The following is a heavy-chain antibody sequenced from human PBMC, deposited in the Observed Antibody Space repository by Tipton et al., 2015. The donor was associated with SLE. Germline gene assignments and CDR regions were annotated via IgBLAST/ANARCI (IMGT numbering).Heavy chain of an antibody. Sequence: TLSLTCTVSGGSISSYYWSWIRQPPGKGLEWIGYIYTSGSTNYNPSLKSRVTISVDTSKNQFSLKLSSVTAADTAGYYCARSIAAREFDYWGQGTLVTVSS. CDR3: ARSIAAREFDY. J-gene: IGHJ4*02. CDR1: GGSISSYY. D-gene: IGHD6-6*01. CDR2: IYTSGST. V-gene: IGHV4-4*08.